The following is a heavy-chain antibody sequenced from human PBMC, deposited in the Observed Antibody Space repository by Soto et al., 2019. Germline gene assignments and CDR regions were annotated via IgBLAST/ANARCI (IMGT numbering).Heavy chain of an antibody. CDR1: GFTFNYYW. CDR3: ARGGDPDY. D-gene: IGHD2-21*02. CDR2: IQSDGSSP. V-gene: IGHV3-74*01. J-gene: IGHJ4*02. Sequence: EVQLVESGGGLVQPGGSLRLSCVASGFTFNYYWMHWVRQAPGKGLVWVSRIQSDGSSPDYVDSVKGRFTISRDNGKNTLYLQMNKRRAEDTAVYYCARGGDPDYWGQGTLVTVSS.